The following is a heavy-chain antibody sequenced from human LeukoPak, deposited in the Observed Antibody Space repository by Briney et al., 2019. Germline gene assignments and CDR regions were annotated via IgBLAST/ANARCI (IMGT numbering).Heavy chain of an antibody. V-gene: IGHV3-23*01. D-gene: IGHD3-3*01. CDR1: GFTFSSYG. Sequence: GGSLRLSCAASGFTFSSYGMHWVRQAPGKGLEWVSGSGSGGSTHYADSVKGRFTISRDNSKNTLYLQMDSLRAEDTAIYYCAKDFWSGYYPNYWGQGTLVTVSS. J-gene: IGHJ4*02. CDR2: SGSGGST. CDR3: AKDFWSGYYPNY.